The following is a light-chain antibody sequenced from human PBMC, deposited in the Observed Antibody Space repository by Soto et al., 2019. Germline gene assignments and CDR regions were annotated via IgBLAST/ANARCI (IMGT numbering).Light chain of an antibody. CDR2: DVT. CDR3: SSYAGNSNYV. J-gene: IGLJ1*01. Sequence: QSALTQPPSASGSPGQSVTISCTGTSSDVGAYKFVSWYQQNPGKAPKLIIYDVTKRPTGVPDRFSGSKSGNTASLTVSGLQAEDEADYYCSSYAGNSNYVSGSGTKVTVL. CDR1: SSDVGAYKF. V-gene: IGLV2-8*01.